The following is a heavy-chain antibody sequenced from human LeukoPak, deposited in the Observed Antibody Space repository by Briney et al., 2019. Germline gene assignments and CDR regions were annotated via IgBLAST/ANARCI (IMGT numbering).Heavy chain of an antibody. J-gene: IGHJ4*02. CDR2: IYYSGST. Sequence: SETLSLTCTVSGGSISSSSYYWGWIRQPPGKGLEWIGSIYYSGSTYCNASLKSRVTISVDTSKNQFSLKLSSVTAADTAVYYCARRDSHGPSDYWGQGTLVTVSS. CDR1: GGSISSSSYY. CDR3: ARRDSHGPSDY. D-gene: IGHD5-18*01. V-gene: IGHV4-39*01.